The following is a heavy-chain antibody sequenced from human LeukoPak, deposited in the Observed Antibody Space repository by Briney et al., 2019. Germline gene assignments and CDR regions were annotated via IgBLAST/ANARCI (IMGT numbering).Heavy chain of an antibody. Sequence: ASVKVSCKASGYTFTNYGLSWVRQAPGQGLEWMGWINTNTGNPKSAQGFTERFVFSLDASVSTAYLQISSLEAADTAVYYCARSYGAFEGATYYYYGMDVWGQGTTVTVSS. CDR1: GYTFTNYG. D-gene: IGHD3-10*01. CDR2: INTNTGNP. J-gene: IGHJ6*02. CDR3: ARSYGAFEGATYYYYGMDV. V-gene: IGHV7-4-1*02.